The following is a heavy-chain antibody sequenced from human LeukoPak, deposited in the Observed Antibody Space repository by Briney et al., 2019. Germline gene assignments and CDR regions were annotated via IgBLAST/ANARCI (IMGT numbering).Heavy chain of an antibody. D-gene: IGHD2-8*01. CDR2: IYSGGST. J-gene: IGHJ4*02. V-gene: IGHV3-53*01. Sequence: AGSLRLSCAAPGFTVSSNYMSWVRQAPGKGLEWVSVIYSGGSTYYADSVKGRFTISRDNSKNTLYLQMNSLRAEDTAVYYCARETGVYYFDYWGQGTLVTVSS. CDR1: GFTVSSNY. CDR3: ARETGVYYFDY.